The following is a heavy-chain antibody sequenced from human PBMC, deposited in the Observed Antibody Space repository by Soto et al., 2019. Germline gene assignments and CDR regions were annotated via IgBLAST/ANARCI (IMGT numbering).Heavy chain of an antibody. D-gene: IGHD1-1*01. CDR3: ARSHWNQLDS. CDR2: INHSGST. CDR1: GGSFSGYY. J-gene: IGHJ4*02. Sequence: PSETLSLTCAVYGGSFSGYYLSWIRQPPGKGLEWIGEINHSGSTNYNPSLKSRVTISVDTSKNQFSLELSSVTAADTAVYYCARSHWNQLDSWGQGTLVTVSS. V-gene: IGHV4-34*01.